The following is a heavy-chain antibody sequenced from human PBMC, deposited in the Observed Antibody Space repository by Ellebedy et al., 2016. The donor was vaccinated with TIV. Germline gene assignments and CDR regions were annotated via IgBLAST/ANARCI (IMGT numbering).Heavy chain of an antibody. CDR3: ARFGMATKAFDI. CDR1: GVSISSRSYH. Sequence: MPSETLSLTCTVSGVSISSRSYHGGWIRLPPGKGLEWIWIIYYSGSTYYNTSLQSRVTISVDTSKNQFSLWLNSVTAADTAVYFCARFGMATKAFDIWGHGKMVTVSS. V-gene: IGHV4-39*07. D-gene: IGHD5-24*01. CDR2: IYYSGST. J-gene: IGHJ3*02.